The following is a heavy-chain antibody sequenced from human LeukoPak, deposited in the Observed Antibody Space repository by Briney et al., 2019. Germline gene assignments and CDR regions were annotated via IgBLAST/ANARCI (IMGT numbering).Heavy chain of an antibody. D-gene: IGHD2-15*01. J-gene: IGHJ3*02. CDR2: IRYDGSNK. CDR3: SYCSGGSCSDAFDI. CDR1: GFTFSDYA. V-gene: IGHV3-30*02. Sequence: GGSLRLSCAASGFTFSDYAMHWVRQAPGKGLEWVAFIRYDGSNKYYADSVKGRFTISRDDSKNTLYVQMNSLRAEDTAVYYCSYCSGGSCSDAFDIWGQGTMVTVSS.